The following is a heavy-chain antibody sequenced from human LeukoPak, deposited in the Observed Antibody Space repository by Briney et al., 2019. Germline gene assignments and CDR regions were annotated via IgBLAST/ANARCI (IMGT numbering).Heavy chain of an antibody. CDR2: ISGSGGST. J-gene: IGHJ4*02. D-gene: IGHD6-19*01. V-gene: IGHV3-23*01. CDR3: AKAEYSSGWYDY. CDR1: GFTFSSYA. Sequence: AGSLTLSCAASGFTFSSYAMTWVRQAPAKGLESVSGISGSGGSTYYADSVKGRFTISRDNSKNTLYLQMNSVRAEDTAVYYFAKAEYSSGWYDYWGQGTLVTVSS.